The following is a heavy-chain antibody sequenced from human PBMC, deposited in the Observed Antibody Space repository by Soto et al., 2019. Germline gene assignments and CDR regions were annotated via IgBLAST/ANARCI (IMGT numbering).Heavy chain of an antibody. CDR2: ISTNGNVK. CDR3: AKEFGHDLWFFDF. D-gene: IGHD3-3*01. Sequence: QVQLVESGGGVVQPGRSLTLSCTVSGFTFRSHSMHWVRQAPGKGLEWLAVISTNGNVKYYADSVKGRFTTSRDNSENTLYLQMNSLGAEDTAVYYCAKEFGHDLWFFDFWGQGALVAVSS. CDR1: GFTFRSHS. V-gene: IGHV3-30*18. J-gene: IGHJ4*02.